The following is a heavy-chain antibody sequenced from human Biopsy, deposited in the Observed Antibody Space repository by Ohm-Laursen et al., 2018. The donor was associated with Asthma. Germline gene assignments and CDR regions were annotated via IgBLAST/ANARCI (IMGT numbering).Heavy chain of an antibody. V-gene: IGHV3-48*02. Sequence: SLRLSCAASGFTFSSYSMNWVRQAPGKGLEWVSYISSSSSTIYYADSVKGRFTISRDNAKNSLYLQMNSLRDEDTAVYYCASQSSGPDFWGGYYYFDYWGQGTLVTVSS. D-gene: IGHD3-3*01. CDR2: ISSSSSTI. CDR3: ASQSSGPDFWGGYYYFDY. CDR1: GFTFSSYS. J-gene: IGHJ4*02.